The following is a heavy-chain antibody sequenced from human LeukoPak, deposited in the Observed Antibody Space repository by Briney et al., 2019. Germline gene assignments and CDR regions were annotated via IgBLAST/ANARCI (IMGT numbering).Heavy chain of an antibody. CDR3: ARVRRSSGPSDY. J-gene: IGHJ4*02. CDR2: IYYSGST. V-gene: IGHV4-39*07. D-gene: IGHD6-19*01. CDR1: GGSISSSSYY. Sequence: SETLSLTCTVSGGSISSSSYYWGWIRQPPGKGLEWIGSIYYSGSTYYNPSPKSRVTISVDTSKNQFSLKLSSVTAADTAVYYCARVRRSSGPSDYWGQGTLVTVSS.